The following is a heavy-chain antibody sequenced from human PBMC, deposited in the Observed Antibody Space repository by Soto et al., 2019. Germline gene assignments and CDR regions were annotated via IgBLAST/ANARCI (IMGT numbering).Heavy chain of an antibody. Sequence: QVQLQESGPGLVKPSQSLSLTCTVSGGSVSSGGYYWSWIRQHPGKGLEWIGSIYYNGHKYYNPSLKSRLNISIDTSKNQSSLKRSSVTAADTAVYYCARVFTDEYFDYWGQGALVTVSS. V-gene: IGHV4-31*03. J-gene: IGHJ4*02. CDR3: ARVFTDEYFDY. CDR1: GGSVSSGGYY. D-gene: IGHD2-21*01. CDR2: IYYNGHK.